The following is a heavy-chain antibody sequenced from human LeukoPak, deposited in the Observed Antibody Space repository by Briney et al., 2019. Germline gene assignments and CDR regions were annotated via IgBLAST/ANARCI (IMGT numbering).Heavy chain of an antibody. CDR1: GFTFSSYG. J-gene: IGHJ6*03. V-gene: IGHV3-30*18. D-gene: IGHD3-10*01. Sequence: GGSLRLSCAASGFTFSSYGMHWVRQAPGKGLEWVAVISYDGSNKYYADSVKGRFTISRDNSKNTLYLQMNSLRAEDTAVYYCAKDGTAMVRGYYYYMDVWGKGTTVTVSS. CDR3: AKDGTAMVRGYYYYMDV. CDR2: ISYDGSNK.